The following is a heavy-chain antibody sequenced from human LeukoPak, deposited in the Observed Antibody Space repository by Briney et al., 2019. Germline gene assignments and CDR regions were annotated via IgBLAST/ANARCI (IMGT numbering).Heavy chain of an antibody. Sequence: SETLSLTCTVSGGSISSYYWSWIRQPPGKVLEWIGYIYYSGSTNYNPSLKSRVTISVDTSKSQFSLKLSSVTAADTAVYYCARGVEDNYYYYGMDVWGQGTTVTVPS. CDR3: ARGVEDNYYYYGMDV. CDR1: GGSISSYY. V-gene: IGHV4-59*01. D-gene: IGHD2-15*01. CDR2: IYYSGST. J-gene: IGHJ6*02.